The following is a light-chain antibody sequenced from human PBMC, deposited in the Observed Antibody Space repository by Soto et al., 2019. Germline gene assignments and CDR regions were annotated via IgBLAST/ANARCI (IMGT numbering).Light chain of an antibody. CDR1: QTISSW. V-gene: IGKV1-5*03. CDR3: QHYNSYSEA. Sequence: DTQMPHSPSTLCGSVRHRVTITCRASQTISSWLAWYQQKPGKAPKLLIYKASTLKSGVPSRFSGSGSGTEFTLTISSLQPDDFATYYCQHYNSYSEAFGQGTKVDIK. CDR2: KAS. J-gene: IGKJ1*01.